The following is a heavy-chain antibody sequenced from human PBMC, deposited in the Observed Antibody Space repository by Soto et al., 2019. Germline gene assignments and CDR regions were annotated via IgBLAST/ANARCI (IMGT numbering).Heavy chain of an antibody. CDR3: ARASAAGAGIGWDY. J-gene: IGHJ4*01. V-gene: IGHV1-2*02. CDR2: INPNSDDT. D-gene: IGHD6-13*01. CDR1: GYIFTDYY. Sequence: QVQLVQSGAEVKKPGASVKVSCKASGYIFTDYYIHWVRQAPGQGLEWMGWINPNSDDTRYAQKFRGRVTVTMDTYISTAYMDLSRLTSDDTAVYYCARASAAGAGIGWDYWGQGTLVTVSS.